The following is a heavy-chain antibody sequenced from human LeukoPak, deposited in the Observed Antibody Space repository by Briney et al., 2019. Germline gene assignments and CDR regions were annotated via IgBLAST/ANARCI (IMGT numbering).Heavy chain of an antibody. V-gene: IGHV3-30-3*01. CDR2: ISYDGSNK. CDR3: ARDPRGGVVSRGYYFDY. Sequence: GGSLRLSCAASGFTFSSYAMHWVRQAPGKGLEWVAVISYDGSNKYYADSVKGRFTISRDNSKNTLYLQMNSLRAEDTAVYYCARDPRGGVVSRGYYFDYWGQGTLVTVSS. D-gene: IGHD3-16*01. CDR1: GFTFSSYA. J-gene: IGHJ4*02.